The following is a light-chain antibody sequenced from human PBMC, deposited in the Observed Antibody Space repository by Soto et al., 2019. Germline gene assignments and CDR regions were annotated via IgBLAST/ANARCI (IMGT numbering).Light chain of an antibody. CDR2: GAS. Sequence: EIVLTQSPGTLSLSPGERATLSCRASQSVTSSYLDWYQQKPGQAPRLLIYGASSRATGIPDRFSGSGSGTDFTLTISRLEPEDFAVYYCQQYGSSHTFGGGTKVEIK. V-gene: IGKV3-20*01. J-gene: IGKJ4*01. CDR3: QQYGSSHT. CDR1: QSVTSSY.